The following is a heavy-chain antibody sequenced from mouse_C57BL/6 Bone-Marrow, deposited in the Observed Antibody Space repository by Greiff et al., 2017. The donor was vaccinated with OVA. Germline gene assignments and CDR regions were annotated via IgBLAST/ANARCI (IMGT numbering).Heavy chain of an antibody. D-gene: IGHD2-3*01. Sequence: QVQLKQSGAELARPAASVKLSCKASGYTFTSYGISWVKQRTGQGLEWIGEIYPRSGNTYYNEKFKGKATLTADKSSSTAYMELRSLTSEDSAVYFCARNRDGYFNYFDYWGQGTTLTVSS. V-gene: IGHV1-81*01. J-gene: IGHJ2*01. CDR2: IYPRSGNT. CDR1: GYTFTSYG. CDR3: ARNRDGYFNYFDY.